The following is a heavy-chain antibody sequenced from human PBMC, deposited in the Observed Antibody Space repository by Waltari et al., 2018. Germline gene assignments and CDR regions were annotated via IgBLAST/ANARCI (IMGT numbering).Heavy chain of an antibody. D-gene: IGHD3-10*01. J-gene: IGHJ6*02. CDR3: ATDENTHYYGSGSHLLRGMDV. CDR1: GYTLTELS. V-gene: IGHV1-24*01. CDR2: FDPEDGET. Sequence: QVQLVQSGAEVKKPGASVKVSCKVSGYTLTELSMHWVRQAPGKGLEWMGGFDPEDGETIYAQKFQGRVTMTEDTSTDTAYMELSSLRSEDTAVYYCATDENTHYYGSGSHLLRGMDVWGQGTTVTVSS.